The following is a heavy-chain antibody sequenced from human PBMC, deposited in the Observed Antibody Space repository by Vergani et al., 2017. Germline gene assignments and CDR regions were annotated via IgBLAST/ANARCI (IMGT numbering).Heavy chain of an antibody. D-gene: IGHD4-17*01. CDR3: ARNREIYGDYGTYGMDV. V-gene: IGHV1-8*01. CDR2: MNPNSGNT. Sequence: QVQLVQSGAEVKKPGASMKVSCKASGYTFTSYDINWVRQATGQGLEWMGWMNPNSGNTGYAQKCQGRVTMTRNTSISTAYMELSSLRSEDTAVYYCARNREIYGDYGTYGMDVWGQGTTVTVSS. J-gene: IGHJ6*02. CDR1: GYTFTSYD.